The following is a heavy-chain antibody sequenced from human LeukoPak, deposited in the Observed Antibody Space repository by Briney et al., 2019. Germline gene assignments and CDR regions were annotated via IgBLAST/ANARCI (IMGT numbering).Heavy chain of an antibody. Sequence: ASVKVSCKASGYTFTSYYMHWVRQAPGQGLEWMGIINPSGGSTSYAQKFQGRVTMTRDTSTSTVHMELSSLRSEDTAVYYCASTSSSGSMRGYYFDYWGQGTLVTVSS. D-gene: IGHD3-22*01. CDR1: GYTFTSYY. V-gene: IGHV1-46*01. CDR3: ASTSSSGSMRGYYFDY. CDR2: INPSGGST. J-gene: IGHJ4*02.